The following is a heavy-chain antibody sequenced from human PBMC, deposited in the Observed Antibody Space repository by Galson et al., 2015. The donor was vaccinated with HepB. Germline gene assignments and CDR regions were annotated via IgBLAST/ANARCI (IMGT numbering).Heavy chain of an antibody. D-gene: IGHD1-26*01. J-gene: IGHJ4*02. CDR1: GFNFSNFG. CDR3: AKGSLKIAGDSWF. Sequence: SLRLSCAASGFNFSNFGMHWVRQAPGKGLEWVSITSYDGRIDYYADSVKGRFTVSRDNSKNVLHLQMNSLTTDDTAVYYCAKGSLKIAGDSWFWGQGILVTVSS. CDR2: TSYDGRID. V-gene: IGHV3-30*18.